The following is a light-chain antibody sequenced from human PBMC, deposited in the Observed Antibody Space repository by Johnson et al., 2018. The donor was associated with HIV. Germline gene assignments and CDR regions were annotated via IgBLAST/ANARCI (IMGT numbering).Light chain of an antibody. J-gene: IGLJ1*01. Sequence: QSVLTQPPSVSAAPGQKVTISCFGSDSNIGNNYVSWYQQVPGTAPKLLIYDNDKRPSGIPDRLSGSKSGTSATLGITGLQTGDEADYYCETWDSSLSGVFGTGTKVTVL. CDR3: ETWDSSLSGV. V-gene: IGLV1-51*01. CDR1: DSNIGNNY. CDR2: DND.